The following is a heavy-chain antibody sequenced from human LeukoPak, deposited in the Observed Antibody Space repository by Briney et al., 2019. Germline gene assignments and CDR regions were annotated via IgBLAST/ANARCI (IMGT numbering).Heavy chain of an antibody. CDR3: AAGYCSSTSCYDYFDY. CDR2: IYYSGTT. Sequence: SETLSFTCTVSGGSISSSNYYWGWIRQPPGKGLEWIGNIYYSGTTYYNPSLKSRVTISVDTSKNQFSLKLSSVTAADTAVYYCAAGYCSSTSCYDYFDYWGQGTLVTVSS. D-gene: IGHD2-2*01. CDR1: GGSISSSNYY. V-gene: IGHV4-39*01. J-gene: IGHJ4*02.